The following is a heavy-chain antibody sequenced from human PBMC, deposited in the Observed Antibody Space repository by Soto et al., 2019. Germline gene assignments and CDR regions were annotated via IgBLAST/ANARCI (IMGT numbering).Heavy chain of an antibody. CDR2: IYYSGST. CDR1: GGSISSGDYY. J-gene: IGHJ4*02. CDR3: AREIYGSGSYLSTEN. V-gene: IGHV4-30-4*01. Sequence: QVQLQESGPGLVKPSQTLSLTCTVSGGSISSGDYYWSWTRQPPGKGLEWIGYIYYSGSTYYNPSLKSRVTISVDTYKNQFSLKLSSVTAADTAVYYCAREIYGSGSYLSTENWGQGTLVTVSS. D-gene: IGHD3-10*01.